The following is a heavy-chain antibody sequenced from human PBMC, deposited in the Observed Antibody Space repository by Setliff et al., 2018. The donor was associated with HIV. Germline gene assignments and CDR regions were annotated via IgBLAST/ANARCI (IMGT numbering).Heavy chain of an antibody. CDR2: IYHSGST. CDR1: GYSISSGYY. J-gene: IGHJ4*02. D-gene: IGHD5-12*01. V-gene: IGHV4-38-2*01. Sequence: SETLSLTCAVSGYSISSGYYWGWIRQPPGKGLEWIGSIYHSGSTYYNPSLKSRVTISVDTSKNQFSLKLSSVTAADTAVYYCARMYSGYDWSPAGARTRYFDDWGQGTLVTVS. CDR3: ARMYSGYDWSPAGARTRYFDD.